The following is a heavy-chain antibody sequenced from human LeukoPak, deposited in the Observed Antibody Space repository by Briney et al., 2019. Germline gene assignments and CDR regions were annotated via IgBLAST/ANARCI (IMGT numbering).Heavy chain of an antibody. CDR1: GGSINTYH. CDR3: ARETCSSASCYWDNWFDP. D-gene: IGHD2-2*01. J-gene: IGHJ5*02. Sequence: SETLSLTCTVSGGSINTYHWNWIRQSAGKGLEWIGRIYPSGTTNYNPSLKSRVTISVDKSKNQFSLKLTSVTAADTAVYYCARETCSSASCYWDNWFDPWGQGTLVTVSS. V-gene: IGHV4-4*07. CDR2: IYPSGTT.